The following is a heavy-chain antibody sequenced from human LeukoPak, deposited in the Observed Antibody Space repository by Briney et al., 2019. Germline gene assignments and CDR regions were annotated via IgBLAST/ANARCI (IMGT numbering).Heavy chain of an antibody. CDR2: ISGSVVST. D-gene: IGHD5-12*01. CDR3: EKVEVATTLYFDY. Sequence: PGGSLRLSCAASGFTFSSYAMSWVRQAPGKGLEWVSAISGSVVSTYYANSVKSRFTISRDNSKNTLYLQMTSLRAEDMAVYYCEKVEVATTLYFDYWGQGTLVTVSS. CDR1: GFTFSSYA. V-gene: IGHV3-23*01. J-gene: IGHJ4*02.